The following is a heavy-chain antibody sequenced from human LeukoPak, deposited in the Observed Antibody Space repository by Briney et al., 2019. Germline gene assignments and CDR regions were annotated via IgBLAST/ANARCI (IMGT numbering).Heavy chain of an antibody. CDR2: IYTSGNT. CDR3: AREGGWYLGLDY. CDR1: SGSISNYY. Sequence: SETLSLTCTVSSGSISNYYWTWIRQPAGKGLEWIGRIYTSGNTHYNPSLKTRVTMSVDTSKNQFSLKLSSVTAADTAVYFCAREGGWYLGLDYWGQGTLVTVSS. J-gene: IGHJ4*02. V-gene: IGHV4-4*07. D-gene: IGHD6-19*01.